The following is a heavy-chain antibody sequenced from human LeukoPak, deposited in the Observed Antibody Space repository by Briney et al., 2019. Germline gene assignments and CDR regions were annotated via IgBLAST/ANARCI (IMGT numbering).Heavy chain of an antibody. CDR2: INHSGST. CDR1: GGSFSGYY. Sequence: SETLSLTCAVYGGSFSGYYWSWIRQPPGKGLEWIGEINHSGSTNYNPSLKSRVTISVDTSKNQLSLKLSSVTAADTAVYYCARAKGSGSYFNWFDPWGQGTLVTVSS. CDR3: ARAKGSGSYFNWFDP. V-gene: IGHV4-34*01. D-gene: IGHD3-10*01. J-gene: IGHJ5*02.